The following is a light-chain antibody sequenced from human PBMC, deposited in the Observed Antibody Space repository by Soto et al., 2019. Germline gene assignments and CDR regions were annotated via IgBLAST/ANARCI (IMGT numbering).Light chain of an antibody. CDR3: SSYTTSSTYV. J-gene: IGLJ1*01. V-gene: IGLV2-14*03. CDR2: DVT. Sequence: QSALTQPASASGSPGQSITISCTGTSSDVGVYNYVSWYQHHPGKAPKLMIYDVTDRPSGVSNRFSGSKSGNTASLTISGLQAEDEADYYCSSYTTSSTYVFGTGTKLTVL. CDR1: SSDVGVYNY.